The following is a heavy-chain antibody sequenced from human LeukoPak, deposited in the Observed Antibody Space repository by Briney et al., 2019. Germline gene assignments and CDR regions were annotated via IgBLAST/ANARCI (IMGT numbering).Heavy chain of an antibody. Sequence: SVKVSCKASGYTFSDFYMHWVRQAPGQGLEWMGRIIPILGIANYAQKFQGRVTITADKSTSTAYMELSSLRSEDTAVYYCARDEYCSGGSCYSDYWGQGTLVTVSS. V-gene: IGHV1-69*04. CDR1: GYTFSDFY. J-gene: IGHJ4*02. CDR2: IIPILGIA. D-gene: IGHD2-15*01. CDR3: ARDEYCSGGSCYSDY.